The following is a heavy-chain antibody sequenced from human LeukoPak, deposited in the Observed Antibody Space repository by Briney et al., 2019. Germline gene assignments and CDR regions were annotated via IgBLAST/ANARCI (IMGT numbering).Heavy chain of an antibody. D-gene: IGHD2-2*01. CDR2: ISSSSSYI. CDR3: ARGIGYCSSTSCRSSRGGGYYYMDV. J-gene: IGHJ6*03. V-gene: IGHV3-21*01. Sequence: PGGSLRLSCAASGFTFSSYSMNWVRQAPGKGLEWVSSISSSSSYIYYADSVKGRFTISRDNAKNSLYLQMNSLRAEDTAVYYCARGIGYCSSTSCRSSRGGGYYYMDVWGKGTTVTVSS. CDR1: GFTFSSYS.